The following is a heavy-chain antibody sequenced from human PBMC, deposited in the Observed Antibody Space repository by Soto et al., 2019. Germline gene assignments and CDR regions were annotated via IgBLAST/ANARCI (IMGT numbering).Heavy chain of an antibody. CDR3: ARGIAAAGTPPWFAP. V-gene: IGHV1-8*01. Sequence: ASVKVSCKASGYTFTSYDINWVRQATGQGLEWMGWMNPNSGNTGYAQKFQGRVTMTRNTSISTAYMELSSLRSEDTAVYYCARGIAAAGTPPWFAPWGQGTLVTVSS. J-gene: IGHJ5*02. CDR2: MNPNSGNT. D-gene: IGHD6-13*01. CDR1: GYTFTSYD.